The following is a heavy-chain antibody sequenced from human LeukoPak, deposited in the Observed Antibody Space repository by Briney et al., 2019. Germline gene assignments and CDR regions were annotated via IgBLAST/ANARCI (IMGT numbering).Heavy chain of an antibody. J-gene: IGHJ4*02. CDR3: ARHSRGITIFGVVLEY. CDR1: GDSISSGSFY. Sequence: SETLSLTCTVSGDSISSGSFYWGWIRQPPGKGLEWIGSIYYSGSTYYNPSLKSRVTISVDTSKNQFSLKLSSVTAADTAVYYCARHSRGITIFGVVLEYWGQGTLVTASS. V-gene: IGHV4-39*01. D-gene: IGHD3-3*01. CDR2: IYYSGST.